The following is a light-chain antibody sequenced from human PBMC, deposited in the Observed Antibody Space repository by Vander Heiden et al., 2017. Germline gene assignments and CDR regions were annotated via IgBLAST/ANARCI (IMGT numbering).Light chain of an antibody. CDR1: SSNIGSNT. J-gene: IGLJ1*01. V-gene: IGLV1-44*01. CDR2: SNN. CDR3: AAWDDSLNGLYV. Sequence: QPVLTQPPSASGTPGQRVTISCSGSSSNIGSNTVNWYQPLPGTAPKLLIYSNNQRPSGVPDRFSGSKSGTSASLAISGLQSEDEADYYCAAWDDSLNGLYVFGTGTKVTVL.